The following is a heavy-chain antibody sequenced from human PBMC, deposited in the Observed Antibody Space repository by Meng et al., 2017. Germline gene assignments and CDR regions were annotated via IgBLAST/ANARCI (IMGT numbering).Heavy chain of an antibody. J-gene: IGHJ4*02. CDR2: INPNSGGT. CDR3: ARGDWGSLSFDY. Sequence: QVTLVQSGAEGKKPGASVKGSCKASENTFTGYYMHWVRQAPGQGLEWMGRINPNSGGTNYAQKFQGRVTMTRDTSISTAYMELSRLRSDDTAVYYCARGDWGSLSFDYWGQGPLVTVSS. V-gene: IGHV1-2*06. D-gene: IGHD7-27*01. CDR1: ENTFTGYY.